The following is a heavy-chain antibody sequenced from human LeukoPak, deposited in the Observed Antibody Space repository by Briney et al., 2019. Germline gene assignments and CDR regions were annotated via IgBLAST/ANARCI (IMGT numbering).Heavy chain of an antibody. J-gene: IGHJ6*03. CDR3: AREGGVYDFWSGYFYYYYMDV. CDR2: TRNKANSYTT. D-gene: IGHD3-3*01. V-gene: IGHV3-72*01. CDR1: GFTFSDHY. Sequence: AGGSLRLSCAASGFTFSDHYMDWVRQAPGKGLEWVGRTRNKANSYTTEYAASVKCRFTISRDDSKNSLYLQMNSLKTDDTAVYYCAREGGVYDFWSGYFYYYYMDVSGNGTTVTVSS.